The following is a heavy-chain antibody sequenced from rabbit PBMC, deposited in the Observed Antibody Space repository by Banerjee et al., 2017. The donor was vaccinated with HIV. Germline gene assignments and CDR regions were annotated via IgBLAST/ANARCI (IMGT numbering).Heavy chain of an antibody. CDR2: IDTRDGDT. CDR3: ARNYVNAFDP. CDR1: GFSFSSNW. D-gene: IGHD1-1*01. J-gene: IGHJ2*01. V-gene: IGHV1S45*01. Sequence: LEESGGGLVKPGGTLTLTCTVSGFSFSSNWICWVRQAPGKGLECIACIDTRDGDTDYANWPKGRFTISKTSSTTVTLQMTSLTAADTATYFCARNYVNAFDPWGQGTLVTVS.